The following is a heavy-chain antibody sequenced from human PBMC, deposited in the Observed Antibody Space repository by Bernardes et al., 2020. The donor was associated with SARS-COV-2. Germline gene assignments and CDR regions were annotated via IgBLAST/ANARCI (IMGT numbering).Heavy chain of an antibody. CDR2: ISSSSSTI. J-gene: IGHJ6*02. CDR1: GFTFSSYS. CDR3: ARDERSVTIFGVVLKGMDV. Sequence: GGSLRLSCAASGFTFSSYSMNWVRQAPGKGLEWVSYISSSSSTIYYADSVKGRFTISRDNAKNLPYLQMNSLRDEDTAVYYCARDERSVTIFGVVLKGMDVWGHGTTVTVSS. V-gene: IGHV3-48*02. D-gene: IGHD3-3*01.